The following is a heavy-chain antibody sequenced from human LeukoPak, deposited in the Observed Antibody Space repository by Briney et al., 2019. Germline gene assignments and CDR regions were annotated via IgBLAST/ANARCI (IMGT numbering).Heavy chain of an antibody. D-gene: IGHD5-12*01. J-gene: IGHJ5*02. CDR3: ARDRLYTGYDPVLDL. Sequence: GRSLRLSCAASGFTFAHYGVQWVRQAPGKGLEWVAAIAFDGRRKFYTNSVKGRFTISRDNSNNILFLQMSDLRTEDTALYYCARDRLYTGYDPVLDLRGQGTPVTVSS. CDR1: GFTFAHYG. V-gene: IGHV3-30*03. CDR2: IAFDGRRK.